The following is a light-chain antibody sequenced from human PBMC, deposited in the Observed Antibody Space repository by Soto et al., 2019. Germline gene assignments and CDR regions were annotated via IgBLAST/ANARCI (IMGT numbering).Light chain of an antibody. CDR1: SSNIGGGHD. CDR2: GNG. V-gene: IGLV1-40*01. Sequence: QSVLAQPPSVSGAPGQRVTISCTGSSSNIGGGHDVPWYQLLPGTAPKLLIYGNGNRPSGVPDRFSGSKSGTSASLAITGLQAEDEADYYCQSYDSSMSGSEVFGTGTKVTVL. J-gene: IGLJ1*01. CDR3: QSYDSSMSGSEV.